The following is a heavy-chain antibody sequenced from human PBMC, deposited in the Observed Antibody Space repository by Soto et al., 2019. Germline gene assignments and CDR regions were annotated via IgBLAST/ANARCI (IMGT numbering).Heavy chain of an antibody. J-gene: IGHJ3*02. CDR2: ISSSTTYI. Sequence: EVQLVESGGGLVKPGGSLRLSGSAFRFTFSSYTMNWVRQVPGKGLEWVSSISSSTTYIYYADSVKGRFTISRDNAKNSLYLQVNSLRAEDTAVYYCARDFDSSGYYGPVGAFDIWGQGTMVTVSS. CDR1: RFTFSSYT. CDR3: ARDFDSSGYYGPVGAFDI. V-gene: IGHV3-21*03. D-gene: IGHD3-22*01.